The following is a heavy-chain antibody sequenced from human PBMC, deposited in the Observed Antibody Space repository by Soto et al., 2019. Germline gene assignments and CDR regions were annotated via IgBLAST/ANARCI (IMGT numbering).Heavy chain of an antibody. CDR1: GLTFSRHW. V-gene: IGHV3-7*03. CDR3: AKDAPGSGWLSDY. J-gene: IGHJ4*02. Sequence: EVQLVESGGGLVQPGGSLRLSCTASGLTFSRHWMSWVRQAPGKGLEWVANIKQDGSEKYYVDSVKGRFTISRDNSRNTLHLQMNSLRAEDTAVYYCAKDAPGSGWLSDYWGQGTRVTVSS. CDR2: IKQDGSEK. D-gene: IGHD3-22*01.